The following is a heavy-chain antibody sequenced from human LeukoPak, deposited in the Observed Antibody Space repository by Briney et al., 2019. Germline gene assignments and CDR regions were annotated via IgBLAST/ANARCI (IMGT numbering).Heavy chain of an antibody. CDR1: GYSFTSYW. D-gene: IGHD3-16*01. CDR3: AIRGSLVSDYYYGMDV. V-gene: IGHV5-51*01. J-gene: IGHJ6*02. Sequence: GESLKISCKGSGYSFTSYWIGWVRQMPGKGLEWMGIIYPGGSDTRYSPSFQGQVTISADKSISTAYLQWSSLKASDTAMYYCAIRGSLVSDYYYGMDVWGQGTTVTVSS. CDR2: IYPGGSDT.